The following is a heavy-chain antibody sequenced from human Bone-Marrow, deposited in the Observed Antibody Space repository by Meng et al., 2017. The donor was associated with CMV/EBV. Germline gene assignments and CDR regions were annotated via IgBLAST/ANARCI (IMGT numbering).Heavy chain of an antibody. V-gene: IGHV4-4*02. CDR2: IYHSGST. D-gene: IGHD1-26*01. Sequence: LTCAVAGVSISSSNWCSLVRQHPGKGLEWIGEIYHSGSTNYNPSLKSRVTISVDKSKNQFSLNLSSVTAADTAVYYCARRYSGSYWGWGQGTLVTVSS. CDR1: GVSISSSNW. CDR3: ARRYSGSYWG. J-gene: IGHJ4*02.